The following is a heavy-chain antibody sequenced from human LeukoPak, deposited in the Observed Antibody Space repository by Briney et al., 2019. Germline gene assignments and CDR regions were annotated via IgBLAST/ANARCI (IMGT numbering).Heavy chain of an antibody. D-gene: IGHD4-23*01. CDR3: ARGDYGGNSLDY. Sequence: SETLSLTCTVSGGSVSSGSYYWSWIRQPPGKGLEWIGYIYYSGSTNYNPSLKGRVTISVDTSKNQFSLKLSSVTAADTAVYYCARGDYGGNSLDYWGQGTLVTVSS. CDR1: GGSVSSGSYY. J-gene: IGHJ4*02. V-gene: IGHV4-61*01. CDR2: IYYSGST.